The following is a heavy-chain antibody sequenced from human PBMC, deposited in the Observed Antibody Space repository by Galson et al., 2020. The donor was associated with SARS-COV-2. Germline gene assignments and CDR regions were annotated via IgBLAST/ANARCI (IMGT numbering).Heavy chain of an antibody. CDR2: MSYDGSEK. V-gene: IGHV3-30*03. CDR3: AAGIVVIPSARYGMDV. Sequence: TGGSLRLSCAASGFTFSNYGMHWVRQAPGKGLEWVTVMSYDGSEKYYADSVMGRFTISRDNSKNTLYLQMNSLRAEDTAVYYCAAGIVVIPSARYGMDVWGQGTTVTVSS. D-gene: IGHD2-2*01. CDR1: GFTFSNYG. J-gene: IGHJ6*02.